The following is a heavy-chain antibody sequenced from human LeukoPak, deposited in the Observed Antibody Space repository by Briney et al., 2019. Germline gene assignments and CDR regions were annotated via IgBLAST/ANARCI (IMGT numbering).Heavy chain of an antibody. CDR2: IKTDGSNT. Sequence: GGSLRLSCAASGFTVSSNYMSWVRQAPVKGLEWVSRIKTDGSNTNYADSVKGRFTISRDNAKNTLYLQMSSLRAEDTAVYYCARDFLHLGGWGQGTMVTVSS. CDR3: ARDFLHLGG. CDR1: GFTVSSNY. V-gene: IGHV3-74*01. D-gene: IGHD3-16*01. J-gene: IGHJ3*01.